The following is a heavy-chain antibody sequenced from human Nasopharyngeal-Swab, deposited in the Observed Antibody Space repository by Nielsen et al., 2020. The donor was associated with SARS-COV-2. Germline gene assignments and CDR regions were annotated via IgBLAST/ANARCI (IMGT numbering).Heavy chain of an antibody. CDR2: IYSGGST. Sequence: WIRQPPGKGLEWVSVIYSGGSTYYADSVKGRFTISRDNSKNTLYLQMNSLRAEDTAVYYCARDHRDYSSGSYPDYWGQGTLVTVSS. J-gene: IGHJ4*02. D-gene: IGHD3-10*01. CDR3: ARDHRDYSSGSYPDY. V-gene: IGHV3-53*01.